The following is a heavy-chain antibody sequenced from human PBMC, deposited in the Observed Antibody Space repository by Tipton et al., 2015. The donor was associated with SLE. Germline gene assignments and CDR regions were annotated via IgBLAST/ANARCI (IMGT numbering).Heavy chain of an antibody. D-gene: IGHD4-17*01. J-gene: IGHJ4*02. CDR2: IYSGGST. Sequence: SLRLSCAASGFTFSSYAMSWVRQAPGKGLEWVSVIYSGGSTYYADSVKGRFTISRDNSKNTLYLQMNSLKTEDTAVYYCTRYGYFDYWGQGTLVTVSS. V-gene: IGHV3-23*03. CDR1: GFTFSSYA. CDR3: TRYGYFDY.